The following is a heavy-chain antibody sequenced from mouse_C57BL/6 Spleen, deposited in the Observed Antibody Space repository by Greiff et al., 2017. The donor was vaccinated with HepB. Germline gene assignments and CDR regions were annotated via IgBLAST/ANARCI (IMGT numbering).Heavy chain of an antibody. CDR3: ARDYYGSSYVGDY. J-gene: IGHJ2*01. CDR2: ISSGSSTI. CDR1: GFTFSDYG. D-gene: IGHD1-1*01. V-gene: IGHV5-17*01. Sequence: EVRLVESGGGLVKPGGSLKLSCAASGFTFSDYGMHWVRQAPEKGLEWVAYISSGSSTIYYADTVKGRFTISRDNAKNTLFLQMTSLRSEDTAMYYCARDYYGSSYVGDYWGQGTTLTVSS.